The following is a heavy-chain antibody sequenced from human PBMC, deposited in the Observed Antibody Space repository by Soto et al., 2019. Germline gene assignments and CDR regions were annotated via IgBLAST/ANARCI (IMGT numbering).Heavy chain of an antibody. CDR2: IEGDDDDK. D-gene: IGHD1-20*01. J-gene: IGHJ6*02. Sequence: SGPTLVNPTATLTVTCTFSGFSLTSPGMCVSWIRQSPAKALEWIALIEGDDDDKYYSTSLKTRLTISKDTRKNQVVLTMANMDPADTATYYCARSIRGPRRFNGMDVWGQGTTVTVSS. CDR1: GFSLTSPGMC. V-gene: IGHV2-70*13. CDR3: ARSIRGPRRFNGMDV.